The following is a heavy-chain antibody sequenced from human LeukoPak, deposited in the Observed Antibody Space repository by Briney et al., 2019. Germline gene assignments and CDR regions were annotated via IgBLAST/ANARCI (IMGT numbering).Heavy chain of an antibody. Sequence: SETLSLTCTVSGGSISGYYWSWIRQPPGKGLEWIGYIYSSGSTNYNPSLKSRVTISVDTSKNQFSLSLSSVTAADTAVYYCARHHLTYSSSSEYDYWGQGTLVTVSS. V-gene: IGHV4-59*08. J-gene: IGHJ4*02. CDR2: IYSSGST. CDR3: ARHHLTYSSSSEYDY. CDR1: GGSISGYY. D-gene: IGHD6-6*01.